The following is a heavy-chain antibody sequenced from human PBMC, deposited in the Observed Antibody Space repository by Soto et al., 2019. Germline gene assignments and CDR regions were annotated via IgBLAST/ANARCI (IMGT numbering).Heavy chain of an antibody. J-gene: IGHJ4*02. V-gene: IGHV1-3*01. Sequence: ASVKVSCKASGYTFTSYGINWVRQAPGRGLEWMGWINPGNGNTKYPQQFQGRVIIDRDTSASTAYMELSSLRPEDTAVYYCARGGYFDSSNYLAYWGLGTLVTVYS. D-gene: IGHD3-22*01. CDR1: GYTFTSYG. CDR2: INPGNGNT. CDR3: ARGGYFDSSNYLAY.